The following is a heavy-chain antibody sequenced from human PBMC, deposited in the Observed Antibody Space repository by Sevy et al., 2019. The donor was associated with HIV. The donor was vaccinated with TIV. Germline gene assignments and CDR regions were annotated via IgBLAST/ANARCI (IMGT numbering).Heavy chain of an antibody. J-gene: IGHJ6*02. CDR3: ATGQYYDMVTGLFAVDV. D-gene: IGHD3-9*01. CDR1: GVSLISGEYF. CDR2: IYFSGYT. V-gene: IGHV4-61*08. Sequence: SETLSLTCTVSGVSLISGEYFWTWIRQPPGKGLEWIGSIYFSGYTNYSPSLKRRVTVSLDTSKNQFFLRLSSVAAAETAVYYCATGQYYDMVTGLFAVDVWGQGTTVTVSS.